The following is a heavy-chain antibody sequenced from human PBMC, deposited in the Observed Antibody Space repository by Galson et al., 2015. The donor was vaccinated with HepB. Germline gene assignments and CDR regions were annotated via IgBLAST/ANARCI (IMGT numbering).Heavy chain of an antibody. V-gene: IGHV1-18*01. CDR3: AMLKGYSTSSETRY. J-gene: IGHJ4*02. Sequence: VKVSCKASGYTFTSYGISWVRQAPGQGLEWMGWISAYNGNTNYAQKLQGRVTMTTDTSTSTAYMELRSLSSDDTAVYYCAMLKGYSTSSETRYWGQGALVTAS. D-gene: IGHD6-6*01. CDR2: ISAYNGNT. CDR1: GYTFTSYG.